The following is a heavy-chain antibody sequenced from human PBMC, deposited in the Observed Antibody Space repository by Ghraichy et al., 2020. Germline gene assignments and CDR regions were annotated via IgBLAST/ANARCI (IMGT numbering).Heavy chain of an antibody. CDR3: ARGYDDYDYS. J-gene: IGHJ4*02. CDR2: ISHDSDLT. D-gene: IGHD3-16*01. Sequence: GALRLSCAASGFIFSNYNMNWVRQAPGKGLEWVSSISHDSDLTYYADSVKGRFTVSRDNAKNLMYLQMNSLRAEDTAVYYCARGYDDYDYSGGQGTLVTVSS. CDR1: GFIFSNYN. V-gene: IGHV3-21*01.